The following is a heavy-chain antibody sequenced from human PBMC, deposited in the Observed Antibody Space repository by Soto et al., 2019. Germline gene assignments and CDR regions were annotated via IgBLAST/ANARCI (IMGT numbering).Heavy chain of an antibody. Sequence: LTCTVSGGSISSGEYYWSWIRQPPGKGLEWIGYIYYSGSTYYNPSLKSRVTISVDTSKNQFSLKLSSVTAADTAVYYCARSWGYYGSGNWFDPWGQGTLVTVSS. D-gene: IGHD3-10*01. V-gene: IGHV4-30-4*01. CDR2: IYYSGST. CDR1: GGSISSGEYY. J-gene: IGHJ5*02. CDR3: ARSWGYYGSGNWFDP.